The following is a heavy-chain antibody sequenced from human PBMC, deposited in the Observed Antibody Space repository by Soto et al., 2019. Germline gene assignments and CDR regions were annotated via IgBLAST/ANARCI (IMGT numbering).Heavy chain of an antibody. D-gene: IGHD4-17*01. Sequence: QVQLQESGPGLVKPSETLSLTCAVSNGSINTSFWWSWVRQSPGKALEWIGEIYHHGSTNYNPSLKSRVTVSIDKSTNPFSLKLYSVTTADTAIYYCARRFSVTTMRGFFDSWGQGSLVTVSS. CDR1: NGSINTSFW. CDR2: IYHHGST. V-gene: IGHV4-4*02. J-gene: IGHJ4*02. CDR3: ARRFSVTTMRGFFDS.